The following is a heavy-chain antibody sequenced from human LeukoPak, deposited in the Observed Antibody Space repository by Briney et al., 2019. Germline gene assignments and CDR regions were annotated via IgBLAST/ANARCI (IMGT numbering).Heavy chain of an antibody. D-gene: IGHD5-24*01. CDR3: ARDTRAEMGIDY. J-gene: IGHJ4*02. CDR1: GGSVRSYY. Sequence: SETLSLTXTVSGGSVRSYYWSWIRQPAGKGLEWIGRIYASGSTNYNPSLKGRVTMSVDTSKNQFSLKLSSVTAADTAVYYCARDTRAEMGIDYWGQGTLVTVSS. V-gene: IGHV4-4*07. CDR2: IYASGST.